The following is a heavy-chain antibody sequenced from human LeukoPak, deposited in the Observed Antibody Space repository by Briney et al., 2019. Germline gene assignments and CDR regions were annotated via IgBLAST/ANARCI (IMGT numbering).Heavy chain of an antibody. CDR3: AKAIEFGGGNY. Sequence: GGSLRLSCAASGFTFSSYAMSWVRQAPGKGLGWVSAISGSGGSTYYADSVKGRFTISRDNSKNTLYLQMNSLRAEDTAVYYCAKAIEFGGGNYWGQGTLVTVSS. V-gene: IGHV3-23*01. D-gene: IGHD2-15*01. J-gene: IGHJ4*02. CDR1: GFTFSSYA. CDR2: ISGSGGST.